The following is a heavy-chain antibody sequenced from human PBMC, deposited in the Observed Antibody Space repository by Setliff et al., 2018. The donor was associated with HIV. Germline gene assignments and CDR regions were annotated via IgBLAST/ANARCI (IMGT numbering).Heavy chain of an antibody. CDR1: GGSISSGGYF. Sequence: SETLSLTCTVSGGSISSGGYFWSWIRQHPGKGLEWIGYIYYSGITYYNPSLKSRVSISVDTSKNQFSLKLSSVTAADTAVYYCVRAGYSSSSLDYWGQGTLVAVSS. CDR2: IYYSGIT. CDR3: VRAGYSSSSLDY. D-gene: IGHD6-6*01. J-gene: IGHJ4*02. V-gene: IGHV4-31*03.